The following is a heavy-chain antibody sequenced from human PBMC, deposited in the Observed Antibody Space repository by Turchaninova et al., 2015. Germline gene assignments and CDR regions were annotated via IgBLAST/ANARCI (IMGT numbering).Heavy chain of an antibody. CDR3: ARIVEVTTSHYHFDY. CDR2: VSGSGSST. Sequence: TVSGSGSSTYYADSVKGRFTISRDNSKNTLYLQMNSLGAEDTDVYFCARIVEVTTSHYHFDYWGQGTLVTVSS. J-gene: IGHJ4*02. D-gene: IGHD2-21*02. V-gene: IGHV3-23*01.